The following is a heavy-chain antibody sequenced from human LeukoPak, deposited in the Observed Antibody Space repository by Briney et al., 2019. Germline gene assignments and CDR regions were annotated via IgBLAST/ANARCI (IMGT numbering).Heavy chain of an antibody. V-gene: IGHV3-33*01. CDR3: ARARNDYDSSGFSALDY. CDR2: IWYDGSNI. D-gene: IGHD3-22*01. Sequence: GGSLRLSCAASGFTFSTYGMHWVRQAPDKGLDWVAVIWYDGSNIYHGDSVKGRFTVSRDNSKNTLYLQMNSLRAEDTAVYYCARARNDYDSSGFSALDYWGQGTLVTVSS. CDR1: GFTFSTYG. J-gene: IGHJ4*02.